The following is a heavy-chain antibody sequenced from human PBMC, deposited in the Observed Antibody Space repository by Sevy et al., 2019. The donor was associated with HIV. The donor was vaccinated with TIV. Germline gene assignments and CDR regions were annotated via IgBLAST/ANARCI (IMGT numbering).Heavy chain of an antibody. Sequence: GGSLRLSCAASGLTFSSYSMNWVRQAPGKGLEWVSSISSSSSYIYYADSVKGRFTISRDNAKNSLYLQMNSLRAEDTAVYYCARDHDIVATRGLGLRYYYYYMDVWGKGTTVTVSS. CDR1: GLTFSSYS. D-gene: IGHD5-12*01. CDR3: ARDHDIVATRGLGLRYYYYYMDV. V-gene: IGHV3-21*01. J-gene: IGHJ6*03. CDR2: ISSSSSYI.